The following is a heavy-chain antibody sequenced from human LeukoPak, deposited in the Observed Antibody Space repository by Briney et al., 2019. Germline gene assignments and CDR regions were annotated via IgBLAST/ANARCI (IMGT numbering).Heavy chain of an antibody. CDR1: GFTFSSYA. CDR3: AKDIARYFDSGAFDI. D-gene: IGHD3-9*01. J-gene: IGHJ3*02. CDR2: ISWNSGSI. V-gene: IGHV3-9*01. Sequence: GGSLRLSCAASGFTFSSYAMSWVRQAPGKGLEWVSGISWNSGSIGYADSVKGRFTISRDNAKNSLYLQMNSLRAEDTALYYCAKDIARYFDSGAFDIWGQGTMVTVSS.